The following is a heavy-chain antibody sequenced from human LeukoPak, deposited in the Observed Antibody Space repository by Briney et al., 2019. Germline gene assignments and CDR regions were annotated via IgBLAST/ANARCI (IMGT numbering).Heavy chain of an antibody. J-gene: IGHJ4*02. CDR2: LAYDGSNQ. CDR3: ANGEYFLPHDY. CDR1: GFIFSDYG. Sequence: HPGASLRLSCAASGFIFSDYGMHWVRQAPGKGLEWVAVLAYDGSNQYYADSVKGRFTISRDNSKNTLYLQMNSLRAEDTAVYYCANGEYFLPHDYWGQGTLVTVSS. D-gene: IGHD2/OR15-2a*01. V-gene: IGHV3-30*18.